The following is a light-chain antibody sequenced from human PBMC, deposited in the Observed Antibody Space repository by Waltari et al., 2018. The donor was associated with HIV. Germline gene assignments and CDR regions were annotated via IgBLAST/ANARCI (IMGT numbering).Light chain of an antibody. V-gene: IGLV2-14*01. CDR2: DVT. CDR1: SRYVGHYNY. CDR3: SSYTGSSTLGV. J-gene: IGLJ1*01. Sequence: QSALTQPASVSGSPGPSITISCPDTSRYVGHYNYVSWYQQTPDKAPQVRIHDVTTRPSGISDRLSGCKSGNTASLTISWLQNDDEADYFCSSYTGSSTLGVFGTGTRVTVL.